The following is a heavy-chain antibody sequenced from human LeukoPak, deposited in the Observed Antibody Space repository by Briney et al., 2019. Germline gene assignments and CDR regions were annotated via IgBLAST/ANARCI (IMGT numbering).Heavy chain of an antibody. CDR2: IHYSGST. J-gene: IGHJ4*02. CDR3: ARYVDWTVVHDY. CDR1: GGSISSAEYY. V-gene: IGHV4-31*03. Sequence: PSETLSLTCTVSGGSISSAEYYWSWIRQLPGEGLEWIGYIHYSGSTYYNPSLKSRVIISVDTSKNQFSLKQSSVTAADTAVYYCARYVDWTVVHDYWGQGTLVTVSS. D-gene: IGHD4-23*01.